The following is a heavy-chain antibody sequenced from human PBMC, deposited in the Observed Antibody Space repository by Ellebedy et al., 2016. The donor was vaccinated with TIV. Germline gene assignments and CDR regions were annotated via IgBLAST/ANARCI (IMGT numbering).Heavy chain of an antibody. J-gene: IGHJ4*02. Sequence: AASVKVSCKASGYTFSNFFMHWVRQAPGQGLEWMGKINPSDGSTSYAQKLQGRVTMTRETSTSTVYMQLSSLRSEDSAMYYCARSSLGSAYYGSIDYWGQGTLVTVSS. CDR3: ARSSLGSAYYGSIDY. V-gene: IGHV1-46*04. CDR1: GYTFSNFF. D-gene: IGHD3-3*01. CDR2: INPSDGST.